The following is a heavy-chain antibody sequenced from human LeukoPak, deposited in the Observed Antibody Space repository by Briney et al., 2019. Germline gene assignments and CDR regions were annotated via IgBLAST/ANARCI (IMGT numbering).Heavy chain of an antibody. D-gene: IGHD3-22*01. V-gene: IGHV4-30-2*01. Sequence: SETLSLTCAVSGGSISSGGYSWSWIRQPPGKGLEWIGYIYHSGSTYYNPSLKSRVTISVDRSKNQFSLKLSSVTAADTAVYYCAGESSTYDSRGYYSGGFDPWGQGTLVTVSS. CDR2: IYHSGST. J-gene: IGHJ5*02. CDR3: AGESSTYDSRGYYSGGFDP. CDR1: GGSISSGGYS.